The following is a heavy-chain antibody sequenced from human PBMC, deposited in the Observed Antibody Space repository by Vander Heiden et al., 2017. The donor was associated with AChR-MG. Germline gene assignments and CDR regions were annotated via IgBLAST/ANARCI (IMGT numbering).Heavy chain of an antibody. V-gene: IGHV3-49*04. CDR1: GFTFRDYV. J-gene: IGHJ6*03. CDR3: TRSRLRVRKDYYHYMDV. CDR2: IRTKKYGGTT. D-gene: IGHD3-10*01. Sequence: VQLVASGGGLVQPGRALRLSCTSSGFTFRDYVMGWVRQAPGMGLEWIGFIRTKKYGGTTEYAASVNGTFIISRDDSKSVAYLQMSSLRTEDTAVYYCTRSRLRVRKDYYHYMDVWGKGTTVIVSS.